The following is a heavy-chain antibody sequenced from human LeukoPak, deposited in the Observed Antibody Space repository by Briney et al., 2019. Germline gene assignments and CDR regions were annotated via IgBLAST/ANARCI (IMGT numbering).Heavy chain of an antibody. CDR2: IYYSGSI. CDR1: GGSISSSNYY. Sequence: SETLSLTCTVSGGSISSSNYYWGWIRQPPGKGLEWIGSIYYSGSIYYNPSLKSRVTISVDTSKNQFSLKLSSVTAADAAVYYCARLLTAPPASLDYWGQGILVTVSS. D-gene: IGHD2-15*01. J-gene: IGHJ4*02. CDR3: ARLLTAPPASLDY. V-gene: IGHV4-39*01.